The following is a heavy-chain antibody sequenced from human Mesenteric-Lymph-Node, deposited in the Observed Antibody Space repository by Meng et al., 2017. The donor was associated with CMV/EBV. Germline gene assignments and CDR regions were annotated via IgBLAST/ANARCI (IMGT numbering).Heavy chain of an antibody. J-gene: IGHJ5*02. CDR1: GYSISGGYY. V-gene: IGHV4-38-2*02. CDR2: IYHSGNT. D-gene: IGHD3-10*01. CDR3: ARGSTFGA. Sequence: SETLSLTCSVSGYSISGGYYWGWIRQPPGKGLEWIGNIYHSGNTYYNPSLKSRVTISLDTSKNQFSLKLSSVTAADTAVYYCARGSTFGAWGQGTLVTVSS.